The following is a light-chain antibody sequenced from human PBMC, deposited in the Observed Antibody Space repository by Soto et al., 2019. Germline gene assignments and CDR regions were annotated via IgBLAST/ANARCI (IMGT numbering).Light chain of an antibody. CDR1: QSINTY. J-gene: IGKJ3*01. V-gene: IGKV1-39*01. Sequence: QMTQSPSSLSASVGDRVTITCRASQSINTYLNWYQFQPGKAPKLLIFSSSHLQTGVPSRFSGSGSGTHFTLTITRLQPEDSATYYCQQSYSTRFTYGPGTQVEI. CDR3: QQSYSTRFT. CDR2: SSS.